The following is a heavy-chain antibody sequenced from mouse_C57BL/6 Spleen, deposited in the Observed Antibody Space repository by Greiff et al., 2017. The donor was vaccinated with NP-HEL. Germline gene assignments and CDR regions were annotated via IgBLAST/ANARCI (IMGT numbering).Heavy chain of an antibody. V-gene: IGHV5-17*01. D-gene: IGHD1-1*01. CDR2: ISSGSSTI. CDR3: ATSTVVATDYAMDY. Sequence: DVMLVESGGGLVKPGGSLKLSCAASGFTFSDYGMHWVRQAPEKGLEWVAYISSGSSTIYYADTVKGRFTISRDNAKNTLFLQMTSVRSEDTAMYYCATSTVVATDYAMDYWGQGTSVTVSS. CDR1: GFTFSDYG. J-gene: IGHJ4*01.